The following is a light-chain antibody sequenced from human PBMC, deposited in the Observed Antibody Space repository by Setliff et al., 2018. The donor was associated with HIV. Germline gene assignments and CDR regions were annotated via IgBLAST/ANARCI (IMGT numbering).Light chain of an antibody. CDR1: SSDIGAYNY. J-gene: IGLJ1*01. CDR2: DVG. Sequence: QSALTQAASVSGSPGQSITISCTGTSSDIGAYNYVSWYQQHPGKAPKLLIYDVGKRPSGVSDRFSGSKSGNTASLAISGLQAEDEADYYCSSYAGIRTPYVVGPGTKVTVL. V-gene: IGLV2-14*03. CDR3: SSYAGIRTPYV.